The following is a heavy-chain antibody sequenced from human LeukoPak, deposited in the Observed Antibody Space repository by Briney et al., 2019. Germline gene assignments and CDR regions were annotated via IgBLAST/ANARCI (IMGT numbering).Heavy chain of an antibody. Sequence: GGSLRLSCTASGFTFGDYAMSWVRQAPGKGLEWVGFIRSKAYGGTTEYAASVKGRFTISRDDSKSIAYLQMNSLKTEDTAVYYCTRDARYYYDILTGYAHSFDYYYYMDVWGKGTTVTISS. V-gene: IGHV3-49*04. D-gene: IGHD3-9*01. CDR1: GFTFGDYA. CDR2: IRSKAYGGTT. CDR3: TRDARYYYDILTGYAHSFDYYYYMDV. J-gene: IGHJ6*03.